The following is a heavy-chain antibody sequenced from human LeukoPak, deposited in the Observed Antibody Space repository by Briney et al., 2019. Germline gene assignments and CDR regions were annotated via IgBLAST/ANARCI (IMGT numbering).Heavy chain of an antibody. Sequence: ASVKVSCKASGYTFTSYYMHWVRQAPGQGLEWMGIINPSGGSTSYAQKFQGRVTMTRDTSTSTVYMELSSLRSEDTAVYYCARDRLGYCSSTSCPNVFDPWGQGTLVTVSS. V-gene: IGHV1-46*03. D-gene: IGHD2-2*01. CDR3: ARDRLGYCSSTSCPNVFDP. CDR1: GYTFTSYY. J-gene: IGHJ5*02. CDR2: INPSGGST.